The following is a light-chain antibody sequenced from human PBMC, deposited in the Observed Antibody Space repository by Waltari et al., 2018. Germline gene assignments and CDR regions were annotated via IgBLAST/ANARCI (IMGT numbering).Light chain of an antibody. CDR2: WAS. J-gene: IGKJ4*01. CDR1: QSLLYNSNNKNY. CDR3: QQYYSGPPT. Sequence: DIVMNQSPDSLAVSLGERAPISCTSRQSLLYNSNNKNYLAWYQQKPGQPPKLLIYWASTRESGVPDRFSGSGSGTDFTLTISSLQAEDVAVYYCQQYYSGPPTFGGGTKVEIK. V-gene: IGKV4-1*01.